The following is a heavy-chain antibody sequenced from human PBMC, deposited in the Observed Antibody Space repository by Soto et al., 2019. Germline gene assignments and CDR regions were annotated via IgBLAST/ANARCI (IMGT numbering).Heavy chain of an antibody. Sequence: QVQVVQSGAEVKKPGSSVKVSCKVSVGIFTNNAISWVRQAPGQGLEWLGGVIPLFDTAYYAQIFRGRLRISAEVATTKAHMALSGLTSADKAVYFCEPGGNYDGYTFYHVMDVWGQGTTVTVS. V-gene: IGHV1-69*01. CDR3: EPGGNYDGYTFYHVMDV. CDR1: VGIFTNNA. D-gene: IGHD3-22*01. J-gene: IGHJ6*02. CDR2: VIPLFDTA.